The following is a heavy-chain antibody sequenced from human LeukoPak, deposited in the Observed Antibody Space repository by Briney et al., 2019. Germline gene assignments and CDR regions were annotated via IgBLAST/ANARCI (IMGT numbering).Heavy chain of an antibody. D-gene: IGHD6-13*01. J-gene: IGHJ6*03. V-gene: IGHV4-59*01. Sequence: SETLSLTCTVSGGSISSYYWSWIRQPPGKGLEWIGYIDYSGSTNYNPSLKSRVTISVDTSKNQFSLKLSSVTAADTAVYYCARTTEAHSWRTRYYDYYMDVWGKGTTVTVSS. CDR3: ARTTEAHSWRTRYYDYYMDV. CDR2: IDYSGST. CDR1: GGSISSYY.